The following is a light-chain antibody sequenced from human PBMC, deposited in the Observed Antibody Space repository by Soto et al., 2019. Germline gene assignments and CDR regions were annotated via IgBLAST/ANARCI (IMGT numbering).Light chain of an antibody. Sequence: EIVMTQSPATLSLSPGDRATLSCRASQSVSSNLAWYQQKPGQAPRLLIYGASTRATGIPARFSGSGSATEFTLTISSLQSEDFAVYYCQQYNNWPRTFGQGTKVDNK. CDR3: QQYNNWPRT. V-gene: IGKV3-15*01. J-gene: IGKJ1*01. CDR1: QSVSSN. CDR2: GAS.